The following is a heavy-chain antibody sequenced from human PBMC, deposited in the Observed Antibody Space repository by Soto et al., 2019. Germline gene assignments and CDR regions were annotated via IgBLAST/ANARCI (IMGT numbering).Heavy chain of an antibody. CDR3: ARVVAGYYYGMDV. D-gene: IGHD6-19*01. CDR2: ISYDGSNQ. CDR1: GFTFNIYG. V-gene: IGHV3-30*03. J-gene: IGHJ6*02. Sequence: PVGSLRLSCAASGFTFNIYGMHWVRQAPDKGLEWVALISYDGSNQYYADSVKGRFTISRDNSKNTLYLQMNSLRAEDTAVYYCARVVAGYYYGMDVWGQGTTVTVSS.